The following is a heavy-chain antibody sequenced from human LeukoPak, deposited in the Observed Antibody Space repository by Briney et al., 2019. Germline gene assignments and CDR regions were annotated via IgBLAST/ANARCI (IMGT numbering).Heavy chain of an antibody. CDR2: ISGGGDGT. CDR3: AKGRSSWSILPLDY. CDR1: GFTFSSYA. D-gene: IGHD6-6*01. J-gene: IGHJ4*02. V-gene: IGHV3-23*01. Sequence: TGGSLRLSCAASGFTFSSYAMSWVRQAPGKGLEWVSAISGGGDGTYYADSVKGRFTISRDNSKNTLYLQMNSLRAEDTAVYYCAKGRSSWSILPLDYWGQGTLVTVSS.